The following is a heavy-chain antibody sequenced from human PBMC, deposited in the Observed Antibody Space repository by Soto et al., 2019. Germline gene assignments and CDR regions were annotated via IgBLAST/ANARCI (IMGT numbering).Heavy chain of an antibody. V-gene: IGHV3-13*01. J-gene: IGHJ2*01. CDR1: GFTFSSSD. D-gene: IGHD4-17*01. CDR2: IGRGGDT. Sequence: EVQLVESGGGLVQPGGSLRLSCAASGFTFSSSDMHWVRHVTGKGLEWVSAIGRGGDTYYPGSVEGRFTISSENAENSVYLQMNNLRAGDTAVYYCARELADAVTTAWYFDLWGRGTLVTVSA. CDR3: ARELADAVTTAWYFDL.